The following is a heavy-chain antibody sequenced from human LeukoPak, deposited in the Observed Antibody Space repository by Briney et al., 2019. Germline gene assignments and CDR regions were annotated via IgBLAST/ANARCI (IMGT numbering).Heavy chain of an antibody. J-gene: IGHJ6*02. CDR1: GGPFSGDY. CDR2: INHSGRT. Sequence: SETLSLTCAVYGGPFSGDYWSWIRQPPGKGLEWIGEINHSGRTNRNPSLKRRVTISVDTSKNQFSLKLSSVTAADTAVYYCARGRLLWADGMDVWGQGTTVTVSS. CDR3: ARGRLLWADGMDV. V-gene: IGHV4-34*01. D-gene: IGHD3-10*01.